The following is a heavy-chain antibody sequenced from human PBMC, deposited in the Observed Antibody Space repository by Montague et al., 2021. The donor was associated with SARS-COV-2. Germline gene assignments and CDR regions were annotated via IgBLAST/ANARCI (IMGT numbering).Heavy chain of an antibody. V-gene: IGHV4-4*07. CDR3: VRDGGNWYYFDY. J-gene: IGHJ4*02. Sequence: SETLSLTCSISGVSITSYYWSWVRQPARKGLEWIGHIYASGSTXXXPSXKSRVRLSIDNPKNQFSLKLESLTAADTAVYYCVRDGGNWYYFDYWGQGALVTVSS. D-gene: IGHD3-16*01. CDR2: IYASGST. CDR1: GVSITSYY.